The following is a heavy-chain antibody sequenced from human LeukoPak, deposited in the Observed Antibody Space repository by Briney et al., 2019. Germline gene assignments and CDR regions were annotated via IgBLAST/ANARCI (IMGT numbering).Heavy chain of an antibody. CDR2: IESKTDGGTT. Sequence: PGGSLRLSCAASGFTFSNAWMSWVRQAPGKGLEWVGRIESKTDGGTTDYAAPVKGRFTISRDDSKNTLYLQMNSLKTEDTAVYYCTTDLTVTFVDYWGQGTLVTVSS. CDR1: GFTFSNAW. J-gene: IGHJ4*02. D-gene: IGHD4-17*01. CDR3: TTDLTVTFVDY. V-gene: IGHV3-15*04.